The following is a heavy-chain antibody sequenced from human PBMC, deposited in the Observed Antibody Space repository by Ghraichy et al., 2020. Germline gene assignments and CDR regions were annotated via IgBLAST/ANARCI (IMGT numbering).Heavy chain of an antibody. CDR1: GDSTSNTHFY. J-gene: IGHJ4*02. V-gene: IGHV4-39*01. Sequence: SETLSLTCTVSGDSTSNTHFYWGWVRQPPGKGLEWIGSIYYSGSTYYNPSLKNRVTVSVDTSKNQFSLKLSSVTAADTAVYYCARHWIAPSSDWPYYFGYWGQGTLVTVSS. CDR3: ARHWIAPSSDWPYYFGY. D-gene: IGHD6-25*01. CDR2: IYYSGST.